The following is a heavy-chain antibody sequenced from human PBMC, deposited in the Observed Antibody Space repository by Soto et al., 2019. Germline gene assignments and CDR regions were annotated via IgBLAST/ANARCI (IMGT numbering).Heavy chain of an antibody. CDR3: ARGYYDSWSGCYTGRGGCFDP. J-gene: IGHJ5*02. Sequence: QLQLQESGSGLVKPSQTLSLTCAVSGGSISSGGYSWGWIRQPPGKGLEWIGYIYHSGSTYYKPSLQSRVTISVDKSKNQFSLKLNSVTAADTAVYYCARGYYDSWSGCYTGRGGCFDPWGQGTLVTVSS. CDR1: GGSISSGGYS. D-gene: IGHD3-3*01. CDR2: IYHSGST. V-gene: IGHV4-30-2*01.